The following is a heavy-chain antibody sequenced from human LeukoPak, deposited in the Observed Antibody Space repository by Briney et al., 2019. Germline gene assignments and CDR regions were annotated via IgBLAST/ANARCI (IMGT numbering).Heavy chain of an antibody. V-gene: IGHV4-59*01. D-gene: IGHD2/OR15-2a*01. J-gene: IGHJ3*02. CDR2: IYDSGTT. CDR1: GGSFGNYY. CDR3: ARDFSAAFDI. Sequence: SETLSLTCTVSGGSFGNYYWSWIRQPPGKGLEWIGYIYDSGTTNYNPSLKSRVTISVDTSKNQFSLKLSSVTAVDTAVYYCARDFSAAFDIWGQGTMVTVSS.